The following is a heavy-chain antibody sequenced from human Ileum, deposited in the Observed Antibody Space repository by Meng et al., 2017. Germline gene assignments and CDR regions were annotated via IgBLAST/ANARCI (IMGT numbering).Heavy chain of an antibody. V-gene: IGHV1-69*10. CDR2: IIPILNAS. Sequence: QVQLVQSGAEVKYPGSSVTVSCKASGGAFSSSAIGWLRQVPGRGLEWMGGIIPILNASTYAQNFKGRVTLSADMATTTVYMELSSLTSDDTAVYFCARDCSGGGCFDPWGQGTLVTVSS. D-gene: IGHD2-15*01. CDR3: ARDCSGGGCFDP. CDR1: GGAFSSSA. J-gene: IGHJ5*02.